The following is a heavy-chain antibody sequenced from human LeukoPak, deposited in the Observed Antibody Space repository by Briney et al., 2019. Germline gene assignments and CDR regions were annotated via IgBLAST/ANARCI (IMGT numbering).Heavy chain of an antibody. V-gene: IGHV4-39*07. Sequence: SETLSLTCTVSGGSISSGSYYWSWIRQPPGKGLEWIGSIYHSGSTYYNSSLKSRVTISVDTSKNQFSLKLSSVTAADTAVYYCARGDYYGSGNYWGQGTLVTVSS. J-gene: IGHJ4*02. CDR2: IYHSGST. D-gene: IGHD3-10*01. CDR1: GGSISSGSYY. CDR3: ARGDYYGSGNY.